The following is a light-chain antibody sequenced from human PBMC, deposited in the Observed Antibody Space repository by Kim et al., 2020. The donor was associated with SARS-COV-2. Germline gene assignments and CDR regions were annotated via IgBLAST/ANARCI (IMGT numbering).Light chain of an antibody. CDR3: QVWDNGSDHWV. CDR1: NIGSKS. Sequence: SYELTQPPSVSVAPGKTARITCGGNNIGSKSVHWYQQKPGQAPVLVIYYDSDRPSGLPERFSGSNSGNTATLTISRVEAGDEAAYYCQVWDNGSDHWVFG. CDR2: YDS. J-gene: IGLJ3*02. V-gene: IGLV3-21*04.